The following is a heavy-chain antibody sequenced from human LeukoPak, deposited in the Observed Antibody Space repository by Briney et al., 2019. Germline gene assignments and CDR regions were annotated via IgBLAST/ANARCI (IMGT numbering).Heavy chain of an antibody. D-gene: IGHD3-16*01. CDR3: AREGAWAFDP. CDR2: IYYSGST. J-gene: IGHJ5*02. Sequence: SETLSLTCTVSGGSISSSSYYWGWIRQPPGKGLEWIGSIYYSGSTYYNPSLKSRVTISVDTSKNQFSLKLSSVTAADTAVYYCAREGAWAFDPWGQGTLVTVSS. CDR1: GGSISSSSYY. V-gene: IGHV4-39*07.